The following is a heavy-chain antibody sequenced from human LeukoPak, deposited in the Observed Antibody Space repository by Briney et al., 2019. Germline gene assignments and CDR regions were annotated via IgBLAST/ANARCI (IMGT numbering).Heavy chain of an antibody. J-gene: IGHJ4*02. D-gene: IGHD3-3*01. CDR3: ARAIGVVIISYFDY. CDR1: GVSSSGYY. V-gene: IGHV4-34*01. CDR2: INHSGST. Sequence: SETLSLTCAVYGVSSSGYYWSWIRQPPGKGLEWIGEINHSGSTNYNPSLKSRVTISVGTSKNQFSLKLSSVTAADTAVYYCARAIGVVIISYFDYWGQGTLVTVSS.